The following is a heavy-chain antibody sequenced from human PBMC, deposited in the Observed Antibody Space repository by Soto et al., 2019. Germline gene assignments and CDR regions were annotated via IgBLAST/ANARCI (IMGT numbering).Heavy chain of an antibody. CDR2: ISYDGSNK. CDR1: GFTYSSYG. V-gene: IGHV3-30*18. D-gene: IGHD6-6*01. CDR3: AKDHGRQLPPPYWYFDL. Sequence: QVQLVESGGGVVQPGRSLRLSCAASGFTYSSYGMHWVRQAPGKGLEWVAVISYDGSNKYYADSVKGRFTISRDNSKNTLYLQMNSLRAEDTAVYYCAKDHGRQLPPPYWYFDLWGRGTLVTVSS. J-gene: IGHJ2*01.